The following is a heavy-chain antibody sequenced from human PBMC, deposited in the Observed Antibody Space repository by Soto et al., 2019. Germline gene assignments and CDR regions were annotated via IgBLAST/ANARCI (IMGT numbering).Heavy chain of an antibody. V-gene: IGHV3-7*01. D-gene: IGHD4-17*01. CDR1: GFTFSSYW. CDR2: IKQDGSEK. CDR3: ARPTSPDQDYGDSGVRYYYMDV. J-gene: IGHJ6*03. Sequence: GRSLRLSCAASGFTFSSYWMSWVRQAPGKGLEWVANIKQDGSEKYYVDSVKGRFTISRDNAKNSLYLQMNSLRAEDTAVYYCARPTSPDQDYGDSGVRYYYMDVWGKGTTVTVSS.